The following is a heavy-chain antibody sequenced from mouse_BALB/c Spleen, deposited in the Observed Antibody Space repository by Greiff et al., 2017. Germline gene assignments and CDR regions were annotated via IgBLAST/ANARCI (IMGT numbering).Heavy chain of an antibody. D-gene: IGHD2-4*01. CDR1: GFTFSSYA. J-gene: IGHJ4*01. Sequence: EVLLVESGGGLVKPGGSLKLSCAASGFTFSSYAMSWVRQTPEKRLEWVASISSGGSTYYPDSVKGRFTISRDNARNILYLQMSSLRSEDTAMYYCARGSDDYYDAMDYWGQGTSVTVSS. CDR2: ISSGGST. CDR3: ARGSDDYYDAMDY. V-gene: IGHV5-6-5*01.